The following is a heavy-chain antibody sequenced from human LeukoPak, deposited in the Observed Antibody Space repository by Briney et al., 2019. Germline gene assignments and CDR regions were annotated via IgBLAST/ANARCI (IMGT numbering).Heavy chain of an antibody. CDR2: LSGSGGTT. J-gene: IGHJ4*02. D-gene: IGHD3-9*01. Sequence: GGSLRLSCAASGFTFSSYAMSWVRQAPGKGLEWVSGLSGSGGTTYYAGSVKGRFTISRDNSKNMPYLQMNSLRAEDTAVYYCAKDRSDILTGYSDYWGQGSLVTVSS. CDR3: AKDRSDILTGYSDY. V-gene: IGHV3-23*01. CDR1: GFTFSSYA.